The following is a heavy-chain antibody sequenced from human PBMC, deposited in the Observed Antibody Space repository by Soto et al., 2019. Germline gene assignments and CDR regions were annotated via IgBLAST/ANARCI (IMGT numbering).Heavy chain of an antibody. J-gene: IGHJ4*02. CDR1: GGSITSGGYS. CDR3: ARGSGYYRNFDS. Sequence: QVQLQESGPGLVKLSQTLSLTCYVSGGSITSGGYSWTWIRHQPGKALQWIGYIFDSGSAYYNPSLKSRFTISVETGKNLFSLELSSVTAADTAVYYCARGSGYYRNFDSWGQGPLVSVSS. V-gene: IGHV4-31*02. D-gene: IGHD3-3*01. CDR2: IFDSGSA.